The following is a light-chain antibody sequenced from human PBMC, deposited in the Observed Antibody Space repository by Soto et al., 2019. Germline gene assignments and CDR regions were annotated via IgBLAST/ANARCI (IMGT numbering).Light chain of an antibody. CDR2: EVT. Sequence: QSALTQPPSASGSPGQSVTISCTGTSSDVGAYNYVSWYQQHAGKAPKLVIYEVTKRPSGVPDRFSGSKSANTASLTVSGLQAEDEGVYYCSSFAASNTGVFGGGTQLTVL. J-gene: IGLJ3*02. V-gene: IGLV2-8*01. CDR1: SSDVGAYNY. CDR3: SSFAASNTGV.